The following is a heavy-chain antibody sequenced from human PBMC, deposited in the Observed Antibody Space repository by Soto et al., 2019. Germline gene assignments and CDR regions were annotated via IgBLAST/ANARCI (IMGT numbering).Heavy chain of an antibody. V-gene: IGHV2-5*02. Sequence: SGPTLVNPTETLTLTCTFSGFSLTSRGVGVGWIGRPPGKALEWLAFIYWDDTKRYRPSLKTSLTITKDTPKNQVVLTMANLDPVDTATYFCAHSGQPGRRYDYWRQGTQVTV. CDR3: AHSGQPGRRYDY. J-gene: IGHJ4*02. CDR1: GFSLTSRGVG. CDR2: IYWDDTK. D-gene: IGHD1-1*01.